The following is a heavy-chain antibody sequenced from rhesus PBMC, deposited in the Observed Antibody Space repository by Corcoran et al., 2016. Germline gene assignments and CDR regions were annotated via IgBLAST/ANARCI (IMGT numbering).Heavy chain of an antibody. Sequence: EVQLVETGGGLVQPGGSLKLSCAASGFTFSSYGMSWFRQAPGKGLEWVSAINSGGGSTNYADSVKGRFTISRDNSKNTLSLKMNSLRAEDTAVYYCAKDASSWSNQYGLDSWGQGVVVTVSS. V-gene: IGHV3S5*01. J-gene: IGHJ6*01. D-gene: IGHD6-13*01. CDR1: GFTFSSYG. CDR3: AKDASSWSNQYGLDS. CDR2: INSGGGST.